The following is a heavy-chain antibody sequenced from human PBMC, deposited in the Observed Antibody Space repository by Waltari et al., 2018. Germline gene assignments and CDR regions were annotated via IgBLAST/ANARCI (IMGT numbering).Heavy chain of an antibody. CDR3: TRDRRHYYDSSPGDI. CDR1: GFTFGDYA. D-gene: IGHD3-22*01. Sequence: EVLLVESGGGLVQPGRSLRLSCTSSGFTFGDYAMSWVRQAPGKGLEWVGFIRSKTYGGTTEYAASLKGRFTISRDDSKSIAYLQMDSLKTEDTAVYYCTRDRRHYYDSSPGDIWGQGTMVTVSS. CDR2: IRSKTYGGTT. V-gene: IGHV3-49*04. J-gene: IGHJ3*02.